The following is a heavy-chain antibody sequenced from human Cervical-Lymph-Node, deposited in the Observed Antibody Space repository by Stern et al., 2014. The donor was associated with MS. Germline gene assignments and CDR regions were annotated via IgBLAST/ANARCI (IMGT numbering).Heavy chain of an antibody. CDR1: GFRLSDAW. Sequence: EVQLVASGGALVQPGGSLRDSCAAAGFRLSDAWMTWVRQAPGKGLAWGGRIKIKTDGGTAEYAESVKDRFTVSRDDSENTLYLQMSSLKNEDTAVYYCTTVMLRGVTRFDPWGQGTLVTVSS. J-gene: IGHJ5*02. V-gene: IGHV3-15*02. CDR2: IKIKTDGGTA. D-gene: IGHD3-10*01. CDR3: TTVMLRGVTRFDP.